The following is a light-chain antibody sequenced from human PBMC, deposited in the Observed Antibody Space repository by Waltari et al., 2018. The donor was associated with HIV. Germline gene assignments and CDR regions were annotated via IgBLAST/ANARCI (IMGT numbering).Light chain of an antibody. V-gene: IGLV1-44*01. Sequence: HSVLTQPPSASGTPGQTVIISCSGNTSNIANNDVTWYQHFPGSAPKLLIYMNNYRPSGVPDRFAGSRSGTSASLTISGLQIEDEAQYYCATWDDSLNGVFGAGTGLTVL. CDR1: TSNIANND. J-gene: IGLJ3*02. CDR3: ATWDDSLNGV. CDR2: MNN.